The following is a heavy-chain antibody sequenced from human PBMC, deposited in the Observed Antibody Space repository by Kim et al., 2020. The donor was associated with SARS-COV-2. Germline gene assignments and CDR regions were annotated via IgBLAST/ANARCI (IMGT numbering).Heavy chain of an antibody. Sequence: GGSLRLSCAASGFTFSSYSMNWVRQAPGKGLEWVSSISSSSSYIYYADSVKGRFTISRDNAKNSLYLQMNSLRAEDTAVYYCARAVGYYLNAPAGWFDPWGQGTLVTVSS. CDR2: ISSSSSYI. V-gene: IGHV3-21*01. D-gene: IGHD3-22*01. CDR3: ARAVGYYLNAPAGWFDP. J-gene: IGHJ5*02. CDR1: GFTFSSYS.